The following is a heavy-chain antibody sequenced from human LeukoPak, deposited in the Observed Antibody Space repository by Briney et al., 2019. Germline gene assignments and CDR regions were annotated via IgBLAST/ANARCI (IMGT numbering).Heavy chain of an antibody. D-gene: IGHD3-3*01. CDR3: ATDLVPIFGVADYGMDV. CDR1: GYTLTELS. Sequence: ASVKVSCTVSGYTLTELSMHWVRQAPGKGLEWMGGFDPEDGETIYAQKFQGRVTMTEDTSTDTAYMELSSLRSEDTAVYYCATDLVPIFGVADYGMDVWGQGTTVTVSS. CDR2: FDPEDGET. J-gene: IGHJ6*02. V-gene: IGHV1-24*01.